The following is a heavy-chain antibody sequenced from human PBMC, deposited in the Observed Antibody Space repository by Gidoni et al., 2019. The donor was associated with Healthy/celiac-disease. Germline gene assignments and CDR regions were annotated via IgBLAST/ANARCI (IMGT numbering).Heavy chain of an antibody. Sequence: EVQLVESGGGLVKPGGSLRLSCAASGFTFRRSRMNWVRQAPGKGLECVSSISSSSSYIYYADSVKGRFTISRDNAKNSLYLQMNSLRAEDTAVYYCASTGTIFGVVTNYYYGMDVWGQGTTVTVSS. CDR1: GFTFRRSR. J-gene: IGHJ6*02. CDR3: ASTGTIFGVVTNYYYGMDV. CDR2: ISSSSSYI. D-gene: IGHD3-3*01. V-gene: IGHV3-21*01.